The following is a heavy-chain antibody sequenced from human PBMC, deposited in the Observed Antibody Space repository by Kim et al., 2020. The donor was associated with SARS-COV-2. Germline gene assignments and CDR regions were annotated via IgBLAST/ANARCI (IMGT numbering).Heavy chain of an antibody. CDR2: IKSDGSVT. J-gene: IGHJ4*02. Sequence: GGSLRLSCAASGFPFSSYWMYWVRQAPGKGLMWVSRIKSDGSVTTYADSLKGRFPIPRDNAKNTLYLHMNILRAEDTARYDGARVLSYYVTSGYFYWGQ. V-gene: IGHV3-74*01. CDR1: GFPFSSYW. D-gene: IGHD3-22*01. CDR3: ARVLSYYVTSGYFY.